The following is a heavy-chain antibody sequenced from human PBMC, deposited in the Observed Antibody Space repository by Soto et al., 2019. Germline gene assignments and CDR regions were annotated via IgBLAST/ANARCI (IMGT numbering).Heavy chain of an antibody. Sequence: SETLSLTCAVFSGSLSDHYWTWVRQSPGKGLEWIGEIHPSGSTDSSASLKSRVTLSLDTSTNQFSLQVTSVTAADTGVYYCARIPVDTYMIYWSDPWGQGTQVTVSS. J-gene: IGHJ5*02. D-gene: IGHD3-16*01. CDR3: ARIPVDTYMIYWSDP. CDR2: IHPSGST. CDR1: SGSLSDHY. V-gene: IGHV4-34*01.